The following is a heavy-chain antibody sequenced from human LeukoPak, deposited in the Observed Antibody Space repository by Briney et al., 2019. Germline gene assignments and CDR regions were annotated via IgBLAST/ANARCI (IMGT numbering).Heavy chain of an antibody. J-gene: IGHJ5*02. CDR1: GYTFTGYY. V-gene: IGHV1-2*02. D-gene: IGHD6-19*01. CDR3: ARQWLVSPVGFDP. CDR2: TNPNSGGT. Sequence: GASVKVSCKASGYTFTGYYMHWVRQAPGQGLEWMGWTNPNSGGTNHAQKFQGRVTMTRDTSISTAYMELSRLRSDDTAVYYCARQWLVSPVGFDPWGQGTLVTVSS.